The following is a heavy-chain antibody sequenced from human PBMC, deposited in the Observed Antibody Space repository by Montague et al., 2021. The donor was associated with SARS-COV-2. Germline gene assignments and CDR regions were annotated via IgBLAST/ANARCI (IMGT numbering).Heavy chain of an antibody. Sequence: SETLSLTCAVYGGSFSDYHWTWIRQSPGGGLEGIGQINYGGRTKYNPSLRSRVTISIDTSKNQFSLKLTSVTAADTAVYYCARGAPGYWGQGTLVTVSS. CDR3: ARGAPGY. CDR1: GGSFSDYH. CDR2: INYGGRT. D-gene: IGHD1-1*01. J-gene: IGHJ4*02. V-gene: IGHV4-34*01.